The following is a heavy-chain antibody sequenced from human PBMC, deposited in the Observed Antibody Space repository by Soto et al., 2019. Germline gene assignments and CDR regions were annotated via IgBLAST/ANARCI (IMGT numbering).Heavy chain of an antibody. V-gene: IGHV4-4*02. CDR3: ARLAGAGGAYGLDV. J-gene: IGHJ6*02. CDR2: IHHRGSI. Sequence: QVQLQESGPGLVKPSGTLSLTCAVSGDSISSINWWSWVRQPPGKGLEWIGEIHHRGSINYNPSLKRRVSISIDKSKNQFSLRLKSVTAANTAIYYCARLAGAGGAYGLDVWGQGTTVTVSS. D-gene: IGHD3-16*01. CDR1: GDSISSINW.